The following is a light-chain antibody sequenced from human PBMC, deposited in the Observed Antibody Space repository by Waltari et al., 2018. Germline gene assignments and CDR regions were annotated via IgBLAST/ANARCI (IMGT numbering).Light chain of an antibody. J-gene: IGLJ2*01. CDR1: SSNIGNYF. V-gene: IGLV1-51*01. CDR2: DNN. Sequence: QSVLTQPPSVSAAPGQKVTISCSGSSSNIGNYFVSWYHQLPGATPKLLIYDNNKRPSGIPYRFSASKSGTSATLDSTGLQIGDEADYYCATWDNSLTAVVFGGGTKLTVL. CDR3: ATWDNSLTAVV.